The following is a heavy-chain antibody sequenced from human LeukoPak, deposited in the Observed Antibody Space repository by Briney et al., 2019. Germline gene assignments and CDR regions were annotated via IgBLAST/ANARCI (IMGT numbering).Heavy chain of an antibody. V-gene: IGHV3-74*01. D-gene: IGHD3-22*01. Sequence: GRSLRLSCAASGFTFSSYAMPWVRQAPGKGLVWVSRINSDGSSTSYADSVKGRFTISRDNAKNTLYPQMNSLRAEDTAVYYCAKDGSPYYYDSSGYFPDYWGQGTLVTVSS. CDR3: AKDGSPYYYDSSGYFPDY. CDR2: INSDGSST. CDR1: GFTFSSYA. J-gene: IGHJ4*02.